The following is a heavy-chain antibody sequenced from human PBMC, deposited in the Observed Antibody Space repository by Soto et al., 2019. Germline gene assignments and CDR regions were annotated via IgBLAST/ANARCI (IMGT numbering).Heavy chain of an antibody. CDR1: GGSFSGYY. V-gene: IGHV4-34*01. CDR2: INHSGST. J-gene: IGHJ5*02. D-gene: IGHD6-19*01. Sequence: SETLSLTCAVYGGSFSGYYWSWIRQPPGKGLEWIGEINHSGSTNYNPSLKSRVTISVDTSKNQFSLKLSSVTAADTAVYYCARGGQRGYSSGWYWFDPWGQGTLVTVSS. CDR3: ARGGQRGYSSGWYWFDP.